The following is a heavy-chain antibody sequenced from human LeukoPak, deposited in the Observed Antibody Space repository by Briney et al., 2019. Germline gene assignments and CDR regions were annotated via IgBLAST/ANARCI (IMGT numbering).Heavy chain of an antibody. D-gene: IGHD3-10*01. CDR1: GYTFTGYY. V-gene: IGHV1-2*02. CDR2: INPNSGGT. Sequence: GASVKVSCKASGYTFTGYYMHWVRQAPGQGLEWMGWINPNSGGTNYAQKFQGRVTMTRDTSISTAYMELSRLRSDDTAVYYCARSSFINYYGSRSGGYWGQGTLVTVSS. CDR3: ARSSFINYYGSRSGGY. J-gene: IGHJ4*02.